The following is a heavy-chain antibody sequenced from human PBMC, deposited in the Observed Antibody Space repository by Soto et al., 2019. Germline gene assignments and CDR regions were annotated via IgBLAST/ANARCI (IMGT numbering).Heavy chain of an antibody. CDR1: GFTFSSYA. Sequence: PGGSLRLSCAASGFTFSSYAMSWVRQAPGKGLKWVSAISGSGGSTYYADSVKGRFTISRDNSKNTLYLQMNSLRAEDTAVYYCAKDGSSYYYGSGSYDYYMDVWGKGTTVTVSS. J-gene: IGHJ6*03. CDR2: ISGSGGST. V-gene: IGHV3-23*01. D-gene: IGHD3-10*01. CDR3: AKDGSSYYYGSGSYDYYMDV.